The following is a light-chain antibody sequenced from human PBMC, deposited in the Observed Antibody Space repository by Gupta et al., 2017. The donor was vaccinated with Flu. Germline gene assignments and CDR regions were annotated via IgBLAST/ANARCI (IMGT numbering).Light chain of an antibody. V-gene: IGLV2-14*01. J-gene: IGLJ2*01. Sequence: QSALTQPASVSGSPGQSITISCTGTSSDVGGYNYVSWYQQYPGKAPKLMIYEVNNRPAGVSSRFSGSKSGNTASLTISGLQADDEADYYCSSYTTSSTLLFGGGTKLTVL. CDR3: SSYTTSSTLL. CDR1: SSDVGGYNY. CDR2: EVN.